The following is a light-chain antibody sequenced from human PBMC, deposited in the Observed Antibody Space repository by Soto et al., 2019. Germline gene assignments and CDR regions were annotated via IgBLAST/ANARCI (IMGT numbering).Light chain of an antibody. Sequence: DIQMTQSPSTLSASVGDRVTIACRASQRISGRLAWYQQKPGKAPKLLIYKASSLESGVPSRFSGSGSGTEFTLTISSLQPDDFATYYCQHYNSYSEAFGQGTKVDIK. V-gene: IGKV1-5*03. CDR3: QHYNSYSEA. CDR1: QRISGR. J-gene: IGKJ1*01. CDR2: KAS.